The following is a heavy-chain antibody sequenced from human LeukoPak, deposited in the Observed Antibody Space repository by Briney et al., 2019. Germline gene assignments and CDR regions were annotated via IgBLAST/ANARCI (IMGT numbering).Heavy chain of an antibody. CDR3: AKEAGTGAYYYYGMDV. V-gene: IGHV3-9*02. J-gene: IGHJ6*02. Sequence: GRSLRLSCAASGFTSDDYAMHWVRQAPGKGLEWVSGISWNSGSIGYADSVKGRFTISRDNAKNSLYLQMNSLRAEDTALYYCAKEAGTGAYYYYGMDVWGQGTTVTVSS. CDR2: ISWNSGSI. D-gene: IGHD6-19*01. CDR1: GFTSDDYA.